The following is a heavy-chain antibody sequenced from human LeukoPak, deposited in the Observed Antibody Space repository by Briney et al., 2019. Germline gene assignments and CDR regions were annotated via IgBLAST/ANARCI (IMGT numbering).Heavy chain of an antibody. CDR3: ATNLWHIVVVTARLAPN. CDR1: GYTLTELS. D-gene: IGHD2-21*02. Sequence: GASVKVSCKVSGYTLTELSMHWVRQAPGKGLEWMGGFDPEDGETIYAQKFQGRVTMTEDTSTDTAYMELSSLRSEDTAVCYCATNLWHIVVVTARLAPNWGQGTLVTVSS. J-gene: IGHJ4*02. V-gene: IGHV1-24*01. CDR2: FDPEDGET.